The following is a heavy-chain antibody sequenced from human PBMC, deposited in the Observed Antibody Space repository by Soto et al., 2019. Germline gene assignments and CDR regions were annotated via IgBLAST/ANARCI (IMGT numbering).Heavy chain of an antibody. CDR2: ITGRDAGT. Sequence: EVQLLESGGGLVQPGGSLRLSCAASGFTFSNYAMSWVRQAPGKGLEWVSTITGRDAGTSYADSVKGRFTISRDNSRNTLYLQMNSLRAEDTAVYYCAKDAPGSGWLSDYWGQGARVTVSS. D-gene: IGHD3-22*01. CDR1: GFTFSNYA. CDR3: AKDAPGSGWLSDY. V-gene: IGHV3-23*01. J-gene: IGHJ4*02.